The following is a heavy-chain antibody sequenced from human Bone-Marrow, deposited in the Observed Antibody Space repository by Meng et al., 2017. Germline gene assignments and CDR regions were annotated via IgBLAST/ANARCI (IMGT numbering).Heavy chain of an antibody. Sequence: GESLKISCAASGFTFSTSAMNWVRQAPGKGLEWVSVISGSGGSIYYADSVRGRFTISRDNAMNSVFLQMNSLRVEDTAIYYCARVDSSGWYWGQGTLVTVSS. J-gene: IGHJ4*02. D-gene: IGHD6-19*01. CDR2: ISGSGGSI. CDR1: GFTFSTSA. V-gene: IGHV3-23*01. CDR3: ARVDSSGWY.